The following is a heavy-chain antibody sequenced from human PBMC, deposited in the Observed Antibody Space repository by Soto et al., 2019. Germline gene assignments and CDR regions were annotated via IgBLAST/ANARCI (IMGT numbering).Heavy chain of an antibody. D-gene: IGHD2-2*01. J-gene: IGHJ4*02. CDR2: IIPIFGTA. V-gene: IGHV1-69*13. CDR3: ARAPGYCSSTSCRYGYDY. Sequence: ASVKVSCKASGGIFSSYAISWVRQAPGQGLEWMGGIIPIFGTANYAQKFQGRVTITADESTSTAYMELSSLRSEDTAVYYCARAPGYCSSTSCRYGYDYWGQGTLVTVSS. CDR1: GGIFSSYA.